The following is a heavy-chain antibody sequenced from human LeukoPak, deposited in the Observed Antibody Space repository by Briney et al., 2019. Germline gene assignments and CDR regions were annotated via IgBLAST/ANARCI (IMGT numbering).Heavy chain of an antibody. D-gene: IGHD1-26*01. CDR1: GGSIRSTNW. Sequence: PSETLSLTCGVSGGSIRSTNWWSWVRQPPGQGLEWIGEISLRAQTNFNPSLNGRVTMSLDESRNQLSLKLTSVTAADTAIYYCSRESGAFCPFGYWGQGTLVIVTP. CDR2: ISLRAQT. J-gene: IGHJ4*02. V-gene: IGHV4/OR15-8*02. CDR3: SRESGAFCPFGY.